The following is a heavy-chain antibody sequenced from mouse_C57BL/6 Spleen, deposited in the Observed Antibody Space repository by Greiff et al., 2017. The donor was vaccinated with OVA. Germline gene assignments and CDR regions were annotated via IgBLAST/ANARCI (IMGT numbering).Heavy chain of an antibody. CDR3: ARLSDYGSSYDYFDY. CDR2: IYPRDGST. D-gene: IGHD1-1*01. J-gene: IGHJ2*01. V-gene: IGHV1-78*01. Sequence: QVQLQQSDAELVKPGASVKISCKVSGYTFTDHTIHWMKQRPEQGLEWIGYIYPRDGSTKYNEKFKGKATLTADKSSSTSYMQLNSLTSEDSAVYFCARLSDYGSSYDYFDYWGQGTTLTVSS. CDR1: GYTFTDHT.